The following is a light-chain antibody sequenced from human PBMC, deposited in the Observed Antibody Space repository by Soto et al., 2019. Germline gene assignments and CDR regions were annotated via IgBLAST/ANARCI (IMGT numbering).Light chain of an antibody. J-gene: IGKJ5*01. CDR1: HSVGSD. Sequence: EVVLTQPPATLSLSPGERATLSCRATHSVGSDLAWYQHKPGQAPRLLIYDASNRATGIPARFSGSGSGTDFTLTISSLEPGDFAVYYCQQRNNLVTFGQGTRLEIK. V-gene: IGKV3-11*01. CDR2: DAS. CDR3: QQRNNLVT.